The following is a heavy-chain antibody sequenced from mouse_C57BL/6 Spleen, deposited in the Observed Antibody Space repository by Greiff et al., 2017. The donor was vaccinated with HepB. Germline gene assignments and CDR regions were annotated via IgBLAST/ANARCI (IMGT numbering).Heavy chain of an antibody. CDR3: ARENYYGSFAY. J-gene: IGHJ3*01. CDR2: IYPRDGST. D-gene: IGHD1-2*01. V-gene: IGHV1-85*01. Sequence: VKLVESGPELVKPGASVKLSCKASGYTFTSYDINWVKQRPGQGLEWIGWIYPRDGSTKYNEKFKGKATLTVDTSSSTAYMELHSLTSEDSAVYFCARENYYGSFAYWGQGTLVTVSA. CDR1: GYTFTSYD.